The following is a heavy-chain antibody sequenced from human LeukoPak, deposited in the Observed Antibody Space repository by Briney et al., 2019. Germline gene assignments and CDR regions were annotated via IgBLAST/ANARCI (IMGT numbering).Heavy chain of an antibody. V-gene: IGHV3-21*01. CDR1: GFTFNTYT. CDR2: ISGSGGSI. Sequence: GGSLRLSCAASGFTFNTYTMNWVRQAPGKGLEWVSSISGSGGSIYYTDSVKGRFTISRDNAKNSLYLEMNSLKAEDTAVYYCAKDPQTLTTLTNWFDPWGQGTLVTVSS. D-gene: IGHD4-17*01. J-gene: IGHJ5*02. CDR3: AKDPQTLTTLTNWFDP.